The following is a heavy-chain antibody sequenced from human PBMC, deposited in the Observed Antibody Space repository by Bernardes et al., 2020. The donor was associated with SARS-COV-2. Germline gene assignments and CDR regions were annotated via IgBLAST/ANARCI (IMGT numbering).Heavy chain of an antibody. D-gene: IGHD6-19*01. CDR3: ARAKQWLIDS. CDR2: IDWDDDK. Sequence: SGATLLKPTQTLTLTCTFSGFSLSTSVMCVSWIRQPPGKALEWLARIDWDDDKYYSTSLKTRLTISKDTSKNQVVLTMTNMDPVDTATYYCARAKQWLIDSWGQGTLVTVSS. V-gene: IGHV2-70*11. J-gene: IGHJ4*02. CDR1: GFSLSTSVMC.